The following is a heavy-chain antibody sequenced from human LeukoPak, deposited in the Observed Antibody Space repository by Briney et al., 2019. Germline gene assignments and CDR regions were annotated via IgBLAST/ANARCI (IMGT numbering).Heavy chain of an antibody. Sequence: GASVKVSCKVSGYTLTELSMHWVRQAPGKGLEWMGGFDPEDGETIYAQKFQGRAAMTEDTSTDTAYMELSSLRSEDTAVYYCATSPFSYDILTGSVAEYFQHWGQGTLVTVSS. CDR3: ATSPFSYDILTGSVAEYFQH. CDR2: FDPEDGET. CDR1: GYTLTELS. V-gene: IGHV1-24*01. J-gene: IGHJ1*01. D-gene: IGHD3-9*01.